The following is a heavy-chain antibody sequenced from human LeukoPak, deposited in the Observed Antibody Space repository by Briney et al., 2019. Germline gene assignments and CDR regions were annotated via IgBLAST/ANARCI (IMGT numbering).Heavy chain of an antibody. Sequence: GGSLRLSCAASGFRFSSNWMSWVRQAPGQGMEWVASIKQDGSEKDYVDSVKGRFTISRDNAKNSLYLQMNSLRAEDTAVYYCTMVSYYGSGSLPAYWGQGTLVTVSS. CDR1: GFRFSSNW. CDR3: TMVSYYGSGSLPAY. CDR2: IKQDGSEK. J-gene: IGHJ4*02. D-gene: IGHD3-10*01. V-gene: IGHV3-7*05.